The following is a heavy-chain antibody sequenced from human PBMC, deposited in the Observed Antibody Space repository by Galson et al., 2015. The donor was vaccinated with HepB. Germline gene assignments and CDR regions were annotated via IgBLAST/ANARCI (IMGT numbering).Heavy chain of an antibody. J-gene: IGHJ4*02. CDR3: AKVERGYSHRRSFRGHFDY. V-gene: IGHV3-23*01. CDR1: GFTFSTYA. D-gene: IGHD5-18*01. Sequence: SLRLSCAASGFTFSTYAMSWVRQAPGKGLEWVSGISGSGGSTFYADSVKGRFTLSRDNSKNTIYLQMDSLRAEDTAVYYCAKVERGYSHRRSFRGHFDYWGQGTLVTVSS. CDR2: ISGSGGST.